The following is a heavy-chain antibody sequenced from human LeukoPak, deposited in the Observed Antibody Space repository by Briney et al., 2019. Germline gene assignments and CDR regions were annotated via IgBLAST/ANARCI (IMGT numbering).Heavy chain of an antibody. V-gene: IGHV3-7*01. CDR2: IKQDGSEK. D-gene: IGHD2-2*01. CDR3: ARDIYCSSTSCYRTAIDY. J-gene: IGHJ4*02. CDR1: GFTFSSYW. Sequence: GGSLRLSCAASGFTFSSYWMSWVRQAPGKGLEWVANIKQDGSEKYYVDSVKGRFTISRDNAKNSLYLQMNSLRAEDTAVYYCARDIYCSSTSCYRTAIDYWGQGTLVTVSS.